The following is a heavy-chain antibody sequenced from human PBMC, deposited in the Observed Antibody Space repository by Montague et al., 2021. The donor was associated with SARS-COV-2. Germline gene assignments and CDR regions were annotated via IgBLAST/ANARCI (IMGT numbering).Heavy chain of an antibody. J-gene: IGHJ4*02. D-gene: IGHD1-1*01. Sequence: SETLSLACTVSGDSISSSSYNWGWIRQPPGKGLEWIGSVHYSGRPYYNPSLKSRVTIYVDMSKNQPSPKLSSVTAADTAVYYCTRHVHMTWPEPSPGFDYWGQGTLVTVSS. V-gene: IGHV4-39*01. CDR2: VHYSGRP. CDR1: GDSISSSSYN. CDR3: TRHVHMTWPEPSPGFDY.